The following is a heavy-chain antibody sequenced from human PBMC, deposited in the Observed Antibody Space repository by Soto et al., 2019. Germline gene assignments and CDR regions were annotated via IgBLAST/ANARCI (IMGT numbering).Heavy chain of an antibody. V-gene: IGHV1-69*12. Sequence: QVQLVQSGAEVKKPGSSVKVSCKASGGTFSSYAISWVRQAPGQGLEWMGGIIPIFGTANYAQKFQGRVTITADESTTTAYMELSSLRSEDTAVYYCARGRPGTKYYYYYGIDVWGQGTTVTVSS. CDR3: ARGRPGTKYYYYYGIDV. CDR2: IIPIFGTA. CDR1: GGTFSSYA. J-gene: IGHJ6*02.